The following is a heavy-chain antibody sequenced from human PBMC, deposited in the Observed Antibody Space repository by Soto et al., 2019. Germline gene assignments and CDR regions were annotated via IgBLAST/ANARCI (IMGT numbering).Heavy chain of an antibody. J-gene: IGHJ4*02. CDR2: ISNSDYTT. CDR1: GITLSDNY. Sequence: GGSLRLSCVASGITLSDNYMTWIRQAPGKGLEWLSYISNSDYTTYYADSVKGRFTISRDNAKNSLYLQLNGLRVEDTAVYYCASGKWSLDYWGQGILVTVSS. CDR3: ASGKWSLDY. D-gene: IGHD2-8*01. V-gene: IGHV3-11*01.